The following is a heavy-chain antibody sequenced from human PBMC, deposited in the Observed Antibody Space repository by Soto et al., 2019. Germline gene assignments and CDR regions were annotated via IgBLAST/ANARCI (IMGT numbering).Heavy chain of an antibody. CDR2: IIPTFGTP. Sequence: SVKVSCKTSGYTFNTYGINWVRQAPGQGLEWMGGIIPTFGTPNYAQKFQGRVTITAGKSTSTAYMELSSLRYEDTAVYFCAKDQGGLPFDNWGQGTLVTVSS. V-gene: IGHV1-69*06. J-gene: IGHJ4*02. CDR1: GYTFNTYG. D-gene: IGHD2-15*01. CDR3: AKDQGGLPFDN.